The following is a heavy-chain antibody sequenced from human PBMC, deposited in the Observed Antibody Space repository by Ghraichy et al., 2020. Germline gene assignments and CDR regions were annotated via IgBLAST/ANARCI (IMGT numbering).Heavy chain of an antibody. V-gene: IGHV3-49*03. J-gene: IGHJ6*02. D-gene: IGHD1-26*01. CDR3: TSQTAYVGTGLWDYRMDV. CDR2: IRSETYGGTT. Sequence: GGSLRLSCTSSGFTFGDYGMSWFRQAPGKGLEWVGFIRSETYGGTTNYAASVKARFTISRDDSKGVAYLQMRSLRTADTTVYYCTSQTAYVGTGLWDYRMDVWGQGTTVTVSS. CDR1: GFTFGDYG.